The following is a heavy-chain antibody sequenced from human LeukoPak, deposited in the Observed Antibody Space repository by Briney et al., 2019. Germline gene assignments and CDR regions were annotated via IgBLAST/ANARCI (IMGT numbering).Heavy chain of an antibody. CDR3: AKDQVGTDYYYYMDV. V-gene: IGHV3-20*04. CDR2: INWNGGST. J-gene: IGHJ6*03. CDR1: GFTFDDYG. D-gene: IGHD3/OR15-3a*01. Sequence: GGSLRLSCAASGFTFDDYGMSWVRQAPGKGLEWVSGINWNGGSTGYADSVKGRFTISRDNSKNTLYLQMNSLRAEDTAVYYCAKDQVGTDYYYYMDVWGKGTTVTISS.